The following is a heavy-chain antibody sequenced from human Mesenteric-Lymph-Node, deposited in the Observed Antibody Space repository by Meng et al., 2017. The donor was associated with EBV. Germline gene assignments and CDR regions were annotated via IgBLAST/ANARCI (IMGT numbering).Heavy chain of an antibody. CDR3: VKEAGLSLNDH. V-gene: IGHV3-30*18. CDR2: ISFDGSSK. Sequence: QVQLVECGGGVVQPGRSLRLSCEDSGFTFSNYGMHWVRQAPGKGLEWVAVISFDGSSKNYADSVKGRFTISRDNSKNTLYLQMDSLRGDDTAVYHCVKEAGLSLNDHWGQGTLVTVSS. D-gene: IGHD2-2*01. J-gene: IGHJ4*02. CDR1: GFTFSNYG.